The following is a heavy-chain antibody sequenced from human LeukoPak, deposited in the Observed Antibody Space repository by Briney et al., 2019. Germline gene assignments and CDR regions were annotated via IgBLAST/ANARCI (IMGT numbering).Heavy chain of an antibody. CDR1: GYTLTELS. Sequence: ASVKVSCKVSGYTLTELSMHWVRQAPGKGLEWMGGFDPEDGETNYAQKFQGRVTITADESTSTAYMELSSLRSEDTAVYYCARETYGSGSYYLDYWGQGTLVTVSS. CDR3: ARETYGSGSYYLDY. V-gene: IGHV1-24*01. CDR2: FDPEDGET. J-gene: IGHJ4*02. D-gene: IGHD3-10*01.